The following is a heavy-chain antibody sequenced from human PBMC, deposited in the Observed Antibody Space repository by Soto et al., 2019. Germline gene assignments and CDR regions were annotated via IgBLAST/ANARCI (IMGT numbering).Heavy chain of an antibody. CDR1: GFTFSSYA. J-gene: IGHJ4*02. V-gene: IGHV3-23*01. CDR3: ARRGSGSYYDY. CDR2: ISGSGGST. D-gene: IGHD1-26*01. Sequence: EVQLLESGGGLVQPGGSLRLSCAASGFTFSSYAMRWVRRAPGKGLEWVSAISGSGGSTYYADSVKGRFTISRDNSKNTVYLQMNSLRAEDTAVYYCARRGSGSYYDYWGQGTLVTVSS.